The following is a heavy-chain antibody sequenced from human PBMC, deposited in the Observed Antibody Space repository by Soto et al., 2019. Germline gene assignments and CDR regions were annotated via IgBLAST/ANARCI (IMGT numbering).Heavy chain of an antibody. V-gene: IGHV5-51*01. CDR1: GYSFTSYW. CDR3: ARTSAAGKYYSGMDV. D-gene: IGHD6-13*01. J-gene: IGHJ6*02. Sequence: PGESLKTSCKGSGYSFTSYWIFWVRQMPVKGQEFMGIIYPFYSDTRYSPSFQGHVTISSYNSISTSYLQLISLKASDTAMYYFARTSAAGKYYSGMDVWGQGTTVTVSS. CDR2: IYPFYSDT.